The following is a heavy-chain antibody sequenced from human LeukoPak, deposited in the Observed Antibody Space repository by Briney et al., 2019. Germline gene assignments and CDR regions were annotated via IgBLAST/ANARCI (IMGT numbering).Heavy chain of an antibody. J-gene: IGHJ4*02. CDR2: INNDGSST. CDR1: GFIFSDHW. V-gene: IGHV3-74*01. D-gene: IGHD3-3*01. CDR3: VRERNNFSSGHHSIFDS. Sequence: PGGSLRLSCAASGFIFSDHWMHWVRHAPGKGLVWLSRINNDGSSTIYADSVKGRFTFSRDNAENTLFLEMSSLRVKDTAVYYCVRERNNFSSGHHSIFDSWGQGTLVTVSS.